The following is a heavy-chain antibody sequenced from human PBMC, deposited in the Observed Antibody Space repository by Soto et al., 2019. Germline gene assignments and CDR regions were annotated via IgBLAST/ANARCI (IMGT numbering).Heavy chain of an antibody. J-gene: IGHJ5*01. V-gene: IGHV1-69*01. D-gene: IGHD1-26*01. CDR3: ARARWGSYSFDS. CDR1: GGVFRNYA. CDR2: IIPVFGTA. Sequence: QVQLVQSGAEVKKPGSSVKVSCKASGGVFRNYAINWVRQAPGQGLERMGGIIPVFGTADYPQKFQGRVTITADESTTTAYMELTSLKTEDTAVYFCARARWGSYSFDSWGQGTLVTVAS.